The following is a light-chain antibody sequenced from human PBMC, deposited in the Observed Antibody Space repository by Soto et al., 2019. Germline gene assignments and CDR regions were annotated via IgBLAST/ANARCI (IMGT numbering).Light chain of an antibody. Sequence: VLTPPPRVSGAPWQRAAISCTGSSSNIGAGYDVHWYQQLPGTAPKLLIYGNSNRPSGVPDRFSGSKSGTSASLAITGLQAEDEADYYCQSYDSSLSGYVFGTGTKVTVL. CDR2: GNS. CDR1: SSNIGAGYD. V-gene: IGLV1-40*01. CDR3: QSYDSSLSGYV. J-gene: IGLJ1*01.